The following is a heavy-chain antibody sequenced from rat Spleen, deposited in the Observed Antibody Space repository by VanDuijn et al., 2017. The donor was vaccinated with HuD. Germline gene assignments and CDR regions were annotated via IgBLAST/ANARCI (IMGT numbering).Heavy chain of an antibody. Sequence: EVQLVESGGGLVQPGRSLKLSCAASGFTFSSFPMAWVRQAPTKGLEWVATISYDGSSTYYRDSVKGRFTISRDNAKSTLYLQMDSLRSEDSATYYCARLGYYGGTYDWFAYWGQGVMVTVSS. D-gene: IGHD1-12*02. CDR2: ISYDGSST. J-gene: IGHJ2*01. CDR3: ARLGYYGGTYDWFAY. CDR1: GFTFSSFP. V-gene: IGHV5-29*01.